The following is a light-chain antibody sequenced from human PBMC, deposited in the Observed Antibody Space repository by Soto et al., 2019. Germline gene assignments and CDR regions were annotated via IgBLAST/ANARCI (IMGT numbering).Light chain of an antibody. CDR1: SSDVGYYNY. V-gene: IGLV2-14*01. J-gene: IGLJ3*02. Sequence: QSALTQPASVSGSPGQSITISCTGTSSDVGYYNYVSWYQHHPGKVPKLMIYEVSNRPSGVSNRLSGSESGNTASLTISGLQEDYEADYYCSSYTTSSTQVFGGGTKVTVL. CDR3: SSYTTSSTQV. CDR2: EVS.